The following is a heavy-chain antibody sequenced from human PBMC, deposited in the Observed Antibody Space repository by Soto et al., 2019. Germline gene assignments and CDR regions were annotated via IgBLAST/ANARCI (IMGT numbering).Heavy chain of an antibody. Sequence: QVQLVQSGAEVKKPGASVKVSCKASGYTFTGYYMHWVRQAPGQGLEWMGWINPNSGDTNYAQKFQGWVTMTRDTSISTAYMELSRLRSDDTAVYYCARATPAVVATKVGWFDPWGQGTLVTVSS. J-gene: IGHJ5*02. V-gene: IGHV1-2*04. CDR2: INPNSGDT. CDR3: ARATPAVVATKVGWFDP. D-gene: IGHD5-12*01. CDR1: GYTFTGYY.